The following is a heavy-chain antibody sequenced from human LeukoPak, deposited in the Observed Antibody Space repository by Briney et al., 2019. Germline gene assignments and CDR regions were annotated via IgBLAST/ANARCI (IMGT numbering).Heavy chain of an antibody. J-gene: IGHJ4*02. CDR1: GFTFSSYS. CDR2: ISGSGGST. Sequence: GGSLRLSCAASGFTFSSYSMNWVRQAPGKGLEWVSAISGSGGSTYYADSVKGRFTISRDNSKNTLYLQMNSLRAEDTAVYYCAKGSRLLGWGYWGQGTLVTVSS. D-gene: IGHD7-27*01. CDR3: AKGSRLLGWGY. V-gene: IGHV3-23*01.